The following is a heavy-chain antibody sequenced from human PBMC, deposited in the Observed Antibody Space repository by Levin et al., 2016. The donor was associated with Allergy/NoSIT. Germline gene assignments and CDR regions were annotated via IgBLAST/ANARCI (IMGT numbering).Heavy chain of an antibody. Sequence: ASVKVSCKASGYTFTSHYIHWVRQAPGQGLEWMAIINPSGGSTTYSQKFQGRVTMTRDTSTSTVYMELSGLRSDDTAVYYCARDLGSSRYFDSWGQGTLVTVSS. V-gene: IGHV1-46*01. CDR2: INPSGGST. D-gene: IGHD3-10*01. CDR1: GYTFTSHY. CDR3: ARDLGSSRYFDS. J-gene: IGHJ4*02.